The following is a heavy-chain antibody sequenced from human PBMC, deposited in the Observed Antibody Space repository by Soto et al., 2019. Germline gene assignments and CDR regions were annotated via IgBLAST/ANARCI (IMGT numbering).Heavy chain of an antibody. V-gene: IGHV4-39*01. CDR3: ASPSRGTTRPYYYGMDV. D-gene: IGHD1-1*01. Sequence: SETLSLTCTVSGGSISSSSYYWGWIRQPPGKGLEWIGSIYYSGSTYYNPSLKSRVTISVDTSKNQFSLKLSSVTAADTAVYYCASPSRGTTRPYYYGMDVWGQGTTVTVSS. CDR1: GGSISSSSYY. CDR2: IYYSGST. J-gene: IGHJ6*02.